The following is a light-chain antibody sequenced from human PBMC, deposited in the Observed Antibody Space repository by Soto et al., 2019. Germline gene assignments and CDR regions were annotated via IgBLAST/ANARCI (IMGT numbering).Light chain of an antibody. Sequence: EIVLTQSPGTLSLSPGERATLFCRASQSIATSQLAWYQQKPGQAPRLLIGASTRATGIPDRFSDSGSGTDFTLTISRLEHEDFEVYYCQQFAASPRTLGQGTKVDIK. CDR2: GAS. J-gene: IGKJ1*01. CDR1: QSIATSQ. CDR3: QQFAASPRT. V-gene: IGKV3-20*01.